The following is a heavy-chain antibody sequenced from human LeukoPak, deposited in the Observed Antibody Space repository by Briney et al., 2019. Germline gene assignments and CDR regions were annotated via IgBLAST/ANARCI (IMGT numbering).Heavy chain of an antibody. D-gene: IGHD1-1*01. Sequence: PSETLSLTCTVSGDSISSSRHSWGWIRQPPGKGLEWVSTIRSNGDTAYNADSVKGRFTISRDNSKNTLYLQMNSLRVEDTAIYYCAKGQELDDGVFDSWGQGTLVTVSS. V-gene: IGHV3-23*01. CDR3: AKGQELDDGVFDS. CDR1: GDSISSSRHS. CDR2: IRSNGDTA. J-gene: IGHJ4*02.